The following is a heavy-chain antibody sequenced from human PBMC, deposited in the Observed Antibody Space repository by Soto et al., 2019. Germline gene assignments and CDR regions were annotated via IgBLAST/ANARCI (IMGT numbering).Heavy chain of an antibody. CDR1: GGSFSGYY. J-gene: IGHJ6*02. V-gene: IGHV4-34*01. CDR2: INHSGST. Sequence: SETLSLTCAVYGGSFSGYYWSWIRQPPGKGLERIGEINHSGSTNYNPSLKSRVTISVDTSKNQFSLKLSSVTAADTAVYYCARGIAAAAPRRDGMDVWGQGTTVTVSS. D-gene: IGHD6-13*01. CDR3: ARGIAAAAPRRDGMDV.